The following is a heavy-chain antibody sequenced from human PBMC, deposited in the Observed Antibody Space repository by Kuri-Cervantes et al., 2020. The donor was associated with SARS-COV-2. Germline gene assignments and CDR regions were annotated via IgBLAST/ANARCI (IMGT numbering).Heavy chain of an antibody. CDR3: AREGGYPADAFDI. D-gene: IGHD5-18*01. CDR2: ISYDGSNK. CDR1: GFTFSSYG. Sequence: GGSLRLSCAASGFTFSSYGMHWVRQAPGKGLEWVAVISYDGSNKYYADSVKGRFTISRDNSKNTLYLQMNSLRAEDTAVYYCAREGGYPADAFDIWGQGTMVTVSS. J-gene: IGHJ3*02. V-gene: IGHV3-30*03.